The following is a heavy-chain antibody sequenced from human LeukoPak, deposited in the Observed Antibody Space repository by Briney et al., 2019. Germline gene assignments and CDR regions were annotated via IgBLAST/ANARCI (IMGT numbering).Heavy chain of an antibody. CDR3: ARGSFSAFDI. J-gene: IGHJ3*02. D-gene: IGHD3-16*01. V-gene: IGHV3-7*04. Sequence: GGSLRLSCAASGFTFSSYWMSWVRQAPGKGLEWVANIKQDGSEKYYVDSVKGRFTISRDNVKNSLFLQMNGLTAEDTAVYYCARGSFSAFDIWGQGTMVTVSS. CDR1: GFTFSSYW. CDR2: IKQDGSEK.